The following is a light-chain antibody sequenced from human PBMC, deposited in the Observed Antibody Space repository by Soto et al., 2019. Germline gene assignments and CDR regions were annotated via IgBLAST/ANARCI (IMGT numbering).Light chain of an antibody. CDR2: GAS. CDR1: QGINNN. V-gene: IGKV3-20*01. CDR3: QQHGDSLT. Sequence: EVVMTQSPATLSVSPGERATLSCRASQGINNNLAWYQQTPGQAPRLLMDGASSRATGIPDRFSGSGSGTDFTLTISRLEPEDFAVYYCQQHGDSLTFGGGTKVDIK. J-gene: IGKJ4*01.